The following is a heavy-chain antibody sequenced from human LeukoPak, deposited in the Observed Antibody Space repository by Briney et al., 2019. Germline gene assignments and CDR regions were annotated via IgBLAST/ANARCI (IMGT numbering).Heavy chain of an antibody. CDR1: GGTFSSYT. J-gene: IGHJ4*02. V-gene: IGHV1-69*02. CDR2: IIPILGIA. Sequence: SVKVSCKASGGTFSSYTISWVRQAPGQGLEWMGRIIPILGIANYAQKFQGRVTITADKSTSTAYMELSSLRSEDTAVYYCASHIPSWLGDAYNIDYWGQGTLVTVSS. D-gene: IGHD5-24*01. CDR3: ASHIPSWLGDAYNIDY.